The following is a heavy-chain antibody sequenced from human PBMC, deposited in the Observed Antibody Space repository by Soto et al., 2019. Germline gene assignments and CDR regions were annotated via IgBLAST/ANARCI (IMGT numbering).Heavy chain of an antibody. V-gene: IGHV1-69*14. CDR1: GGTFSSYA. CDR2: LIPIFGTA. CDR3: ARDHSLQLGLTGDASDI. Sequence: QVQLVQSGAEVKKPGSSVKVSCKASGGTFSSYAISWVRQAPGQGLEWMGGLIPIFGTANYAQKFHGRVTITAXXSXPXXYMELSSLRSEDTAVSYCARDHSLQLGLTGDASDIWGQGTMVTVSS. D-gene: IGHD5-18*01. J-gene: IGHJ3*02.